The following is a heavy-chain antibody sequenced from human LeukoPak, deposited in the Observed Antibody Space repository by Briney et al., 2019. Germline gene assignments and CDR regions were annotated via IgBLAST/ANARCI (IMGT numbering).Heavy chain of an antibody. CDR1: GGAFCGYY. Sequence: SETLSLTCAVYGGAFCGYYWSWIRQPPGKGLEWIGEIYHSGSTNYNPPLKSRVTISVATPKNQFSLKLSSVTAADKVVYYWGIFSGGRSYKRDGSIYYFEYWGEGTLVTVSS. D-gene: IGHD5-24*01. J-gene: IGHJ4*02. V-gene: IGHV4-34*01. CDR2: IYHSGST. CDR3: GIFSGGRSYKRDGSIYYFEY.